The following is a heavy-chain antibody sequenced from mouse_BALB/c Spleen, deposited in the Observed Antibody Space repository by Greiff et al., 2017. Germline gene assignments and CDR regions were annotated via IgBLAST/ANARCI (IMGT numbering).Heavy chain of an antibody. D-gene: IGHD1-2*01. Sequence: QVQLQQSGAELVRPGASVTLSCKASGYTFTDYEMHWVKQTPVHGLEWIGAIDPETGGTAYNQKFKGKASLTADKSSSTAYMELRSLTSEDSAVYYCSSTTARDYAMDYWGQGTSVTVSS. CDR1: GYTFTDYE. V-gene: IGHV1-15*01. J-gene: IGHJ4*01. CDR3: SSTTARDYAMDY. CDR2: IDPETGGT.